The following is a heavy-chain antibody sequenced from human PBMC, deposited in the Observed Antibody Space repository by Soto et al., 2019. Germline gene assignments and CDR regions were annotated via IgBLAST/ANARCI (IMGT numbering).Heavy chain of an antibody. CDR2: ISGSGGST. CDR3: ARDRRPSIYSGLAV. J-gene: IGHJ6*02. CDR1: GFTFSSYA. D-gene: IGHD2-2*01. Sequence: GGSLRLSCAASGFTFSSYAMSWVRQAPGKGLEWVSAISGSGGSTYYADSVKGRFTISRDNSKNTLFLHMNGLRAEDTAVYYCARDRRPSIYSGLAVWGQGTTVTVSS. V-gene: IGHV3-23*01.